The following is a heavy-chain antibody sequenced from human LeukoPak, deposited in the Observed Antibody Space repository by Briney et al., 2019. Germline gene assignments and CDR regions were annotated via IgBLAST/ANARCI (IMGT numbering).Heavy chain of an antibody. V-gene: IGHV5-51*01. CDR1: GSPFTSYW. J-gene: IGHJ4*02. Sequence: GGSLQISGQGSGSPFTSYWIGWVRPVSGKGLEWMGMSYPGDSDTRYSPSFQGQVTISANKSIRTAYLQWSSLKASDTAMYYCARQEYCSGGSCIDYWGQGTLVTVSS. CDR2: SYPGDSDT. D-gene: IGHD2-15*01. CDR3: ARQEYCSGGSCIDY.